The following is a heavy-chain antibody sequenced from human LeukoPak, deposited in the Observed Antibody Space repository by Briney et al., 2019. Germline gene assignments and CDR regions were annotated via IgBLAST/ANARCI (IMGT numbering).Heavy chain of an antibody. CDR1: GGTFSSYE. Sequence: ASVKVPCKASGGTFSSYEINWVRQAPGQGLEWMGGIIPIFGTANSAQKFRGRVSITADESTSTAYMELSSLRSEDTAVYYCARMEGNSYSDYWGQGTLVTVSS. V-gene: IGHV1-69*01. CDR3: ARMEGNSYSDY. D-gene: IGHD5-18*01. CDR2: IIPIFGTA. J-gene: IGHJ4*02.